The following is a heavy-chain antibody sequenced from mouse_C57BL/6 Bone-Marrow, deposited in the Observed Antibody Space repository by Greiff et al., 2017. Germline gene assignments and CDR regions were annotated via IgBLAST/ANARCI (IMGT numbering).Heavy chain of an antibody. Sequence: QVTLKESGAELVKPGASVKLSCKASGYTFTSSDINWVRQRPEQGLEWIGWIFPGDGSTKYNEKFKGKATLTTDKSSSTAYMQLSMLTSEDSAVYFFARFITTVVADYWGQGTTLTVSS. CDR1: GYTFTSSD. J-gene: IGHJ2*01. CDR2: IFPGDGST. CDR3: ARFITTVVADY. D-gene: IGHD1-1*01. V-gene: IGHV1-85*01.